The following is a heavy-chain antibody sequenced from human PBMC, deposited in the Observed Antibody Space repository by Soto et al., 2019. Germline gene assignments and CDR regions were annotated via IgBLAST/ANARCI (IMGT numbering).Heavy chain of an antibody. J-gene: IGHJ6*02. Sequence: GGSLRLSCAASGFTFSSYGMHWVRQAPGKGLEWVAVISYDGSNKYYADSVKGRFTISRDNSKNTLYLQMNSLRAEDTAVYYCAKAYGAGYYYGMDVWGQGTTVTVSS. CDR2: ISYDGSNK. V-gene: IGHV3-30*18. CDR1: GFTFSSYG. CDR3: AKAYGAGYYYGMDV. D-gene: IGHD4-17*01.